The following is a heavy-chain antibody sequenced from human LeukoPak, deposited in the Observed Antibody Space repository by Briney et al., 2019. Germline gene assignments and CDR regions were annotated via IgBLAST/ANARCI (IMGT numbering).Heavy chain of an antibody. CDR1: GFTFSNYA. V-gene: IGHV3-30*04. CDR2: ISFDGSNK. D-gene: IGHD5-12*01. CDR3: ARPTSSYDSGTGDY. J-gene: IGHJ4*02. Sequence: GRSLRLSRAASGFTFSNYAMHWVRQAPGKGLEWVAVISFDGSNKYFADSVKGRFTISRDNSKNTLYLQMNSLRTEDTAVYYCARPTSSYDSGTGDYWGQGTLVTVSS.